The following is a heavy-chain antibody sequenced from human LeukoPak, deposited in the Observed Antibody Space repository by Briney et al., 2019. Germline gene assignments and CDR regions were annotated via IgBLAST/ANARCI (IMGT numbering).Heavy chain of an antibody. Sequence: GRCLSLACAASGFTFSMLWMHWVRQPPGRGRVWVARINCDGRPTTYADSVRGRFTLPRDNAKNTLYWQMDCLIGEDTGVYYCARESSSDLVYCGQGTLVTVSS. CDR2: INCDGRPT. V-gene: IGHV3-74*03. D-gene: IGHD2-15*01. CDR3: ARESSSDLVY. CDR1: GFTFSMLW. J-gene: IGHJ4*02.